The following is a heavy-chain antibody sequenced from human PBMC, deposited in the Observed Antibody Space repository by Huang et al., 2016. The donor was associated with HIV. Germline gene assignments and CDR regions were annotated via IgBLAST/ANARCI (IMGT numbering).Heavy chain of an antibody. CDR1: GGSIRSSDYH. D-gene: IGHD3-10*01. CDR3: ARHREGPVAYYSGWGSHLNYMDV. CDR2: IYYKGST. Sequence: QLLLQESGPGLVKPSEALALTCAVSGGSIRSSDYHWGWIRQPPGKGLEWIGSIYYKGSTHYSPSLKSRVTRAVDTSKILFFLNLTSMTAADTAVYYWARHREGPVAYYSGWGSHLNYMDVWGRGRTVVVSS. J-gene: IGHJ6*03. V-gene: IGHV4-39*01.